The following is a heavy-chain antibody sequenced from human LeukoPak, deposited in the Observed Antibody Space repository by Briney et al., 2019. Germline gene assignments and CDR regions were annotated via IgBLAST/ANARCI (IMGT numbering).Heavy chain of an antibody. D-gene: IGHD2-15*01. V-gene: IGHV3-23*01. CDR3: AKEVGYWGYAFDV. CDR2: VSGSGDAT. Sequence: GGSLRLSCEVSGLTSGTYGLTYGLTWVRQAPGKGLEWVSSVSGSGDATYIADSVKGRFTNSRDSSKNTLYLHMNSLRVEDTAVYYCAKEVGYWGYAFDVWGQGTIVTVSS. J-gene: IGHJ3*01. CDR1: GLTSGTYG.